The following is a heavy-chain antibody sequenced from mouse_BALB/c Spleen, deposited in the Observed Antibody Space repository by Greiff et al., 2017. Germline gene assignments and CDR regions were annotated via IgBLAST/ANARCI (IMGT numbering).Heavy chain of an antibody. CDR1: GFAFSSYD. D-gene: IGHD2-4*01. Sequence: EVHLVESGGGLVKPGGSLKLSCAASGFAFSSYDMSWVRQTPEKRLEWVAYISSGGGSTYYPDTVKGRFTISRDNAKNTLYLQMSSLKSEDTAMYYCARHWDYDYGGYAMDYWGQGTSVTVSS. V-gene: IGHV5-12-1*01. J-gene: IGHJ4*01. CDR2: ISSGGGST. CDR3: ARHWDYDYGGYAMDY.